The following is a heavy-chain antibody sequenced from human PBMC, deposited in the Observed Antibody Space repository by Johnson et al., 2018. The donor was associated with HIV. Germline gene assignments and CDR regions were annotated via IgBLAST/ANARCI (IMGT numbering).Heavy chain of an antibody. V-gene: IGHV3-7*05. D-gene: IGHD6-13*01. CDR1: GFTFSSYW. CDR3: TRAGYTSSWYGRIVAFDI. Sequence: VQLVESGGGSVQSGGSLRLSCAASGFTFSSYWMSWVRQAPGKGLEWVANIKQAGGQKYYGDSVKGRFPISRDNSKNTLYLQMNIRRVEDTAVYYGTRAGYTSSWYGRIVAFDIWGQGKMVTVSS. J-gene: IGHJ3*02. CDR2: IKQAGGQK.